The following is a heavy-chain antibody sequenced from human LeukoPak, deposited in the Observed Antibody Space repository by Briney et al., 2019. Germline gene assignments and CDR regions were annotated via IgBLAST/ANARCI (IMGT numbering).Heavy chain of an antibody. D-gene: IGHD1-14*01. CDR3: ARAFAKTGKYYCDY. Sequence: SVKVSCKASGGTFSSYAISWVRQAPGQGLEWMGRIIPIFGIANYAQKFQGRVTITADKSTSTAYMELSSLRSEDTAVYYCARAFAKTGKYYCDYWGQGTLVTVSS. CDR2: IIPIFGIA. V-gene: IGHV1-69*04. CDR1: GGTFSSYA. J-gene: IGHJ4*02.